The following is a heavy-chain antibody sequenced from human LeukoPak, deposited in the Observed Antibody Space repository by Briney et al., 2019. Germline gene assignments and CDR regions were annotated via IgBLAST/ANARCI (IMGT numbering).Heavy chain of an antibody. CDR1: GFSSSDYW. Sequence: GGSLRLSCAASGFSSSDYWMHWVRHAPGKGLVWVSRMNSDGTTTNYADSVKGRFTISRDNAKNTLYLQMNSLRAEDTAVYYCARGRGPYGWFDPWGQETLVTVSS. CDR2: MNSDGTTT. D-gene: IGHD3-10*01. CDR3: ARGRGPYGWFDP. J-gene: IGHJ5*02. V-gene: IGHV3-74*01.